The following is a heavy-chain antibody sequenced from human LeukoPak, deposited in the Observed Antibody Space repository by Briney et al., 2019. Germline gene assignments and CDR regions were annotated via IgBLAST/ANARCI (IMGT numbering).Heavy chain of an antibody. V-gene: IGHV3-21*01. CDR3: ASNRSSQPAYCYGMDV. D-gene: IGHD3-16*02. Sequence: NAGGSLRLSCAASGFTFTSYRMDWVRQAPGQGLVWVSCISSSSEYIYYADSVKGRFTISRDNAKNSLYLQMNSLRVEDTAVYRGASNRSSQPAYCYGMDVWGQGTTVTVS. J-gene: IGHJ6*02. CDR2: ISSSSEYI. CDR1: GFTFTSYR.